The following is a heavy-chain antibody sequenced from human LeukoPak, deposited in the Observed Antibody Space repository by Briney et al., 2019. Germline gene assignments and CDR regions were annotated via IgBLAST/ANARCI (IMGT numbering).Heavy chain of an antibody. CDR2: IYYSGST. V-gene: IGHV4-59*01. Sequence: SETLSLTCTVSGGSISSYYWSWIRQPPGKGLEWIGHIYYSGSTNYNPSLKSRVTISVDTSKNQFSLKLSSVTAADTAVYYCARETCSGGSCYLLDYWGQGTLVTVSS. D-gene: IGHD2-15*01. CDR3: ARETCSGGSCYLLDY. CDR1: GGSISSYY. J-gene: IGHJ4*02.